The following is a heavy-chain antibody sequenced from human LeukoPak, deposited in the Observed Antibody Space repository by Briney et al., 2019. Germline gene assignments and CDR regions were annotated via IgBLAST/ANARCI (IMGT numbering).Heavy chain of an antibody. CDR3: ARGDDSSGYYSLDY. Sequence: GGSLRLSCAASGFTFSSYAMSWVRQAPGKGLEWVSVISDRGGSSYYADSVKGRFTISRDNAKNSLYLQMNSLRAEDTAVYYCARGDDSSGYYSLDYWGQGTLVTVSS. V-gene: IGHV3-23*01. D-gene: IGHD3-22*01. J-gene: IGHJ4*02. CDR1: GFTFSSYA. CDR2: ISDRGGSS.